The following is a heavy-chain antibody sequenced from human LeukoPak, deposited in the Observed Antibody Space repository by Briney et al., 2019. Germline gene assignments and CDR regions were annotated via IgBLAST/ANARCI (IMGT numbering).Heavy chain of an antibody. Sequence: SETLSLTCTVSGGAISNYYWSWIRQPPGKGLEWIGYIYYSGSTYYNPSLKSRVTISVDTSKNQFSLKLSSVTAADTAVYYCARQGALVRGVIFDWGQGTLVTVSS. CDR2: IYYSGST. CDR1: GGAISNYY. J-gene: IGHJ4*02. CDR3: ARQGALVRGVIFD. V-gene: IGHV4-59*08. D-gene: IGHD3-10*01.